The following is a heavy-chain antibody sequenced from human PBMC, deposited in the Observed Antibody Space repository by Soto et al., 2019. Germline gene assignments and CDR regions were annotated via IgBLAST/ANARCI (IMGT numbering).Heavy chain of an antibody. V-gene: IGHV4-39*01. CDR2: IYHTGTT. CDR1: GASISSGTFY. J-gene: IGHJ5*02. CDR3: ARQANSGSYDH. Sequence: SETLSLTCTVSGASISSGTFYWGWIRQPPGKGLESIANIYHTGTTYYNPSLRSRVTMSVDTSKNQFSLKLNSVIAADTAVYYCARQANSGSYDHWGQGTLVTVSS. D-gene: IGHD1-26*01.